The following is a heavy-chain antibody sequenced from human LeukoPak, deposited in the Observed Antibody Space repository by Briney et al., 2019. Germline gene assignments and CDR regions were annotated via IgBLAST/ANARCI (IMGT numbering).Heavy chain of an antibody. D-gene: IGHD1-26*01. J-gene: IGHJ4*02. CDR3: ARRRAAIGSYFDY. CDR2: ISHDGSEK. Sequence: GGSLRLSCAASGFTFSSYWMSWVRQAPGKGLEWVGQISHDGSEKYYVDSVRGRFTFSRDNAKNSLYLQMNSLRAEDTAVYYCARRRAAIGSYFDYWGQGTLVTVSS. V-gene: IGHV3-7*01. CDR1: GFTFSSYW.